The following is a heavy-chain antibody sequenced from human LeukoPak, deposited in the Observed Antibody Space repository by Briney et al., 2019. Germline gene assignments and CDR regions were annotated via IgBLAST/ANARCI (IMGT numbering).Heavy chain of an antibody. D-gene: IGHD6-19*01. J-gene: IGHJ4*02. CDR3: ARDWDRSGCYAKFDS. CDR1: GFTFSSYA. CDR2: ISGSGGNT. Sequence: GGSLRLSCAASGFTFSSYAMSWVRQAPGKGLEWVSSISGSGGNTYYADSVKGRFTISRENSQSTQYLQMNSLRAGDTAVYYCARDWDRSGCYAKFDSWGQGTLVTVSS. V-gene: IGHV3-23*01.